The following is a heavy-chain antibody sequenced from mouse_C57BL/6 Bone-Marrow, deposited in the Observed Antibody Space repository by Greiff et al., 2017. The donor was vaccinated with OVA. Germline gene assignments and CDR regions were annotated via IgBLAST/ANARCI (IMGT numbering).Heavy chain of an antibody. CDR3: AREGYYYGSSPYWGFDV. CDR2: ISDGGSYT. D-gene: IGHD1-1*01. Sequence: EVKLVESGGGLVKPGGSLKLSCAASGFTFSSYAMSWVRQTPEKRLEWVATISDGGSYTYYPDNVKGRFTISRDNAKNNLYLQMSHLKSEDTAMYYCAREGYYYGSSPYWGFDVWGTGTTVTVSS. V-gene: IGHV5-4*01. CDR1: GFTFSSYA. J-gene: IGHJ1*03.